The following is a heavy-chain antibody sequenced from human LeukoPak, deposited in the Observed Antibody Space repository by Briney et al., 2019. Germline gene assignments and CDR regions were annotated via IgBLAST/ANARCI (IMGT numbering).Heavy chain of an antibody. V-gene: IGHV3-7*01. J-gene: IGHJ4*02. Sequence: SGGSLRLSCAASGFAFSSYWMSWVRQAPGKGLEWVANIKQDGSEKYYVDSVKGRFTITRDNAKNSLYLQMNSLRAEDTAVYYCARDGRVRWFGELLEFDYWGQGTLVTVSS. CDR3: ARDGRVRWFGELLEFDY. CDR1: GFAFSSYW. CDR2: IKQDGSEK. D-gene: IGHD3-10*01.